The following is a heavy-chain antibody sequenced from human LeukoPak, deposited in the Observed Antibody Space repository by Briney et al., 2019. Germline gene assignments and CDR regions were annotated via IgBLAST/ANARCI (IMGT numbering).Heavy chain of an antibody. CDR3: AREGNGLLSIVFDY. Sequence: ASLKVSCKSSGFTFTDYYIHWVRQAPGQGLEWMGYIGPHSSATSSPQEFQGRVTMTRDTSMSTAYMELTRLTSDDTAVYYCAREGNGLLSIVFDYWGQGTLVTVSS. J-gene: IGHJ4*02. V-gene: IGHV1-2*02. D-gene: IGHD2/OR15-2a*01. CDR2: IGPHSSAT. CDR1: GFTFTDYY.